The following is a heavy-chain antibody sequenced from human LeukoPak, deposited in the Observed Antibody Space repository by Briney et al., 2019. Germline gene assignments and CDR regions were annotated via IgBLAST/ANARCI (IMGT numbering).Heavy chain of an antibody. CDR1: GDSVSSNSAI. CDR3: ARENTGYYAY. D-gene: IGHD3-9*01. V-gene: IGHV6-1*01. Sequence: SQTLSLTCAISGDSVSSNSAIWHWIRQSPSRGLEWLGRTYYRSKWYKDYALSVRSRITINPDTSKNQVSLQLNSVTPEDTAVYYCARENTGYYAYWGQGTLVTVSS. CDR2: TYYRSKWYK. J-gene: IGHJ4*02.